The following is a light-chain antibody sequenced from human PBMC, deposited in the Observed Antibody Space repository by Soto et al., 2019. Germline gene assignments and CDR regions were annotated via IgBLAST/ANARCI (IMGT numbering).Light chain of an antibody. V-gene: IGKV1-33*01. J-gene: IGKJ4*01. Sequence: DIQMTQSPYSLSASVGDRVTITCQASQDISNYLHWYQQKPGQAPKLLIFDASNVETGVPSRFSGSGSGTDFTFTIHSLQPEDSATYYRQQYEDLPLTFGGGTKVGIK. CDR1: QDISNY. CDR3: QQYEDLPLT. CDR2: DAS.